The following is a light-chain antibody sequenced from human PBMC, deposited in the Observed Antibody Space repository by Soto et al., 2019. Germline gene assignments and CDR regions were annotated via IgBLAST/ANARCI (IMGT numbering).Light chain of an antibody. CDR3: AAWDDSLRALYV. CDR2: RNN. J-gene: IGLJ1*01. V-gene: IGLV1-47*01. CDR1: SSNIGSNY. Sequence: QSVLTQPPSASGTPGQRVTISCSGSSSNIGSNYVYWYQQLPGTAPKLLIYRNNQRPSGVPDRFSGSKSGTSASLAISGLRSEDEADYHCAAWDDSLRALYVFGTGTKVTVL.